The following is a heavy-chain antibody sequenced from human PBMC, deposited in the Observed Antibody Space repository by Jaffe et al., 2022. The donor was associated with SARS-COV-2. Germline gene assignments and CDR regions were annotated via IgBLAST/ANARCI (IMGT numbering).Heavy chain of an antibody. Sequence: QVQLVQSGAEVKKPGASVKVSCKASGYTFTSYYMHWVRQAPGQGLEWMGIINPSGGSTSYAQKLQGRVTMTRDTSTSTVYMELSSLRSEDTAVYYCARGPNLNMIVVVPFDYWGQGTLVTVSS. V-gene: IGHV1-46*04. D-gene: IGHD3-22*01. CDR3: ARGPNLNMIVVVPFDY. CDR1: GYTFTSYY. J-gene: IGHJ4*02. CDR2: INPSGGST.